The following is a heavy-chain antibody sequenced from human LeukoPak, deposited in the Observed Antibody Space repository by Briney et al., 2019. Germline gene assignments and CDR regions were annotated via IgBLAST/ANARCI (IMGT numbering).Heavy chain of an antibody. CDR3: ARDQQQLAPDNWFDP. V-gene: IGHV1-18*01. CDR2: ISAYNGNT. CDR1: GYTFTSYG. D-gene: IGHD6-13*01. Sequence: GASVKVSCKASGYTFTSYGISWVRQAPGQGLEWMGWISAYNGNTSYAQKLQGRVTMTTDTSTSTAYMELRSLRSDDTAVYYCARDQQQLAPDNWFDPWGQGTLVTVSS. J-gene: IGHJ5*02.